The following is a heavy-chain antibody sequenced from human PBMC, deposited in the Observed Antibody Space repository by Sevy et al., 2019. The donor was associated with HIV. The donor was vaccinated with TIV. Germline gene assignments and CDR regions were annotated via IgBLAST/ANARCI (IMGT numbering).Heavy chain of an antibody. J-gene: IGHJ4*02. CDR2: IKEDGTEI. CDR3: ARGGYYGYSGLDY. CDR1: GFTTGFTFSDYW. V-gene: IGHV3-7*01. Sequence: GGSLRLSCAASGFTTGFTFSDYWMAWVRQAPGKGLEWVANIKEDGTEIYYLDSLKGRFTISRDNAKNLLYLQMNSLRDEDTAVYYCARGGYYGYSGLDYWGQGTLVTVSS. D-gene: IGHD3-10*01.